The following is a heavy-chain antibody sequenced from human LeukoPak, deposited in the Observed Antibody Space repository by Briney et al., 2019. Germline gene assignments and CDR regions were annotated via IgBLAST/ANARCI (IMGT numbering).Heavy chain of an antibody. Sequence: GASVKVSCKVSGYTLTELSMHWVRQAPGKGLEWMGGFDPEDGETIYAQKFQGRVTMTEDTSTDTAYMELSSLRSEDTAVYYCARGPYSSSWGVLYNWFDPWGQGTLVTVSS. D-gene: IGHD6-13*01. CDR1: GYTLTELS. CDR3: ARGPYSSSWGVLYNWFDP. J-gene: IGHJ5*02. CDR2: FDPEDGET. V-gene: IGHV1-24*01.